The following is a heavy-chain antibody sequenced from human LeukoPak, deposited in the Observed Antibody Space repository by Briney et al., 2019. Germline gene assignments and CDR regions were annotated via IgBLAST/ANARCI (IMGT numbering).Heavy chain of an antibody. CDR2: ISGSGGST. D-gene: IGHD3-10*01. J-gene: IGHJ5*02. CDR1: EFTFSSYA. CDR3: AKDSVKRSGWFDP. V-gene: IGHV3-23*01. Sequence: GGSLRLSCAASEFTFSSYAMSWVRQAPGKGLEWVLAISGSGGSTYYADSVKGRFTISRDNSKNTLYLQMNSLRAEDTAVYYCAKDSVKRSGWFDPWGQGTLVTVSS.